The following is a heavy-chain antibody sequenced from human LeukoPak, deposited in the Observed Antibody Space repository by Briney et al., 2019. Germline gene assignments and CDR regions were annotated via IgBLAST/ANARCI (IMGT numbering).Heavy chain of an antibody. CDR1: GYTFTSYG. CDR2: INPNSGGT. CDR3: ARDPGDYGDSFLGAFDI. V-gene: IGHV1-2*06. Sequence: ASVKVSCKASGYTFTSYGISWVRQAPGQGLEWMGRINPNSGGTNYAQKFQGRVTMTRDTSISTAYMELSRLRSDDTAVYYCARDPGDYGDSFLGAFDIWGQGTMVTVSS. D-gene: IGHD4-17*01. J-gene: IGHJ3*02.